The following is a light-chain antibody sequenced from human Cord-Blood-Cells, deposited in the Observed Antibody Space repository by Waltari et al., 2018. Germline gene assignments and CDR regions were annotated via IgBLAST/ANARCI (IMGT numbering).Light chain of an antibody. CDR3: QAWDSSTAV. J-gene: IGLJ3*02. V-gene: IGLV3-1*01. CDR1: KLGDKY. CDR2: QDS. Sequence: SYELPQPPSVSVSPGQTASITCSGEKLGDKYACWYQQKPGQSPVLVIYQDSKRPSGIPERFSGSNSGNTATLTISGTQAMDEADYYCQAWDSSTAVFGGGTKLTVL.